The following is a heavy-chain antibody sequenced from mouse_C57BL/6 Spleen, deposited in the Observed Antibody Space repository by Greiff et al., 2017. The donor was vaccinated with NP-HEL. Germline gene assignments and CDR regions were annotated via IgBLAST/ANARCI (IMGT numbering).Heavy chain of an antibody. J-gene: IGHJ1*03. CDR3: TRLPGTDWYFDV. CDR1: GFTFSDAW. CDR2: IRNKANNHAT. D-gene: IGHD4-1*01. V-gene: IGHV6-6*01. Sequence: EVQVVESGGGLVQPGGSMKLSCAASGFTFSDAWMDWVRQSPEKGLEWVAEIRNKANNHATYYAESVKGRFTISIDDSKSSVYLQMNSLRAEDTGIYYCTRLPGTDWYFDVWGTGTTVTVSS.